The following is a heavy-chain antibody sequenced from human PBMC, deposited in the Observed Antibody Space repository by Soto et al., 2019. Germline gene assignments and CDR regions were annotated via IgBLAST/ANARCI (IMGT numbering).Heavy chain of an antibody. CDR2: IRSKAYGGTT. V-gene: IGHV3-49*03. Sequence: QPGGSLRLSCTASGFTFGDYAMSWFRQAPGKGLEWVGFIRSKAYGGTTEYAASVKGRFTISRDDSKSIAYLQMNSLKTEDTAVYYCTRDRCSSTSCYVGSYMDVWGKGTTVTVSS. D-gene: IGHD2-2*01. CDR1: GFTFGDYA. CDR3: TRDRCSSTSCYVGSYMDV. J-gene: IGHJ6*03.